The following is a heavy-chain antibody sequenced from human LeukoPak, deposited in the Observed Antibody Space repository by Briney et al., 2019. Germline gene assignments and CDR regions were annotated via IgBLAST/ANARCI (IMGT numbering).Heavy chain of an antibody. CDR3: ANLLRWEPY. CDR2: ISYDGSNK. CDR1: GFTFSSYW. J-gene: IGHJ4*02. V-gene: IGHV3-30*18. D-gene: IGHD4-23*01. Sequence: GGSLRLSCAASGFTFSSYWMHSVRQAPGKGLEWVAVISYDGSNKYYADSVKGRFTISRDNSKNTLYLQMNSLRAEDTAVYYCANLLRWEPYWGQGTLVTVSS.